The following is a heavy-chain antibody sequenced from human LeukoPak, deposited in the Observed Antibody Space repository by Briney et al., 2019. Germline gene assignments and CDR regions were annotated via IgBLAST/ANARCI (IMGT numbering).Heavy chain of an antibody. CDR2: IYYSGST. CDR1: GGSISSGGYC. Sequence: SQTLSLTCTVSGGSISSGGYCWSWIRQHPGKGLEWIGYIYYSGSTYYNPSLKSRVTISVDTSKNQFSLKLSSVTAADTAVYYCARVGTLYYYDSSGYYPDYWGQGTLVTVSS. CDR3: ARVGTLYYYDSSGYYPDY. J-gene: IGHJ4*02. D-gene: IGHD3-22*01. V-gene: IGHV4-31*03.